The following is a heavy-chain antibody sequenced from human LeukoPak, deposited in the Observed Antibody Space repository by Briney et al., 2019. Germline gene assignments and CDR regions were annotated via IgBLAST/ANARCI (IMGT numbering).Heavy chain of an antibody. J-gene: IGHJ4*02. D-gene: IGHD3-3*01. CDR2: IYIGGST. CDR1: GFTVSGNY. Sequence: PGGSLRLSCAASGFTVSGNYTSWVRQAPGKGLGWGSVIYIGGSTYYADSVKGRFTISRDNSKNTLYLQMTSLRAEDTAVYYCARAPLRFLVSTSPLGYWGQGTLVTVSS. V-gene: IGHV3-66*02. CDR3: ARAPLRFLVSTSPLGY.